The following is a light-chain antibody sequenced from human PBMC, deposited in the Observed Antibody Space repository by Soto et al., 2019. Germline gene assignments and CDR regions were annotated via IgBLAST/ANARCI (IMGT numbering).Light chain of an antibody. CDR3: QQSYSTLSIT. CDR2: AAS. J-gene: IGKJ5*01. Sequence: DIQMNQSPSSMSASVGARFPITCRESQSISSYLNWYQQKPGKAPQLLIYAASSLQSGVPSRFSGSGSGTDFTLTISSLQPEDFATYYCQQSYSTLSITFGQGTRLEIK. CDR1: QSISSY. V-gene: IGKV1-39*01.